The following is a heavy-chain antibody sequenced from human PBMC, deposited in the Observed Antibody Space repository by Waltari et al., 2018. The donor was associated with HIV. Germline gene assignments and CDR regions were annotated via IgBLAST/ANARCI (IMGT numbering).Heavy chain of an antibody. J-gene: IGHJ4*02. CDR1: EFTFNNYW. CDR2: IKQDESEK. CDR3: ARDALYDSSGYYFDY. V-gene: IGHV3-7*01. Sequence: EVQLVESGGGLVQPGGSLRLSCAASEFTFNNYWMTWVRQAPGKGPEWVANIKQDESEKYYVDSVKGRFTISRYNAKNSLFLQMNSLRAEDTAVYYCARDALYDSSGYYFDYWGQGTLVTVSS. D-gene: IGHD3-22*01.